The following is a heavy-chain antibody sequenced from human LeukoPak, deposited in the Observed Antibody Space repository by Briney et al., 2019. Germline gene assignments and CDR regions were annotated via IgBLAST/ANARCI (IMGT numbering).Heavy chain of an antibody. J-gene: IGHJ6*03. CDR1: GFTFSSYW. Sequence: PGGSLRLSCAASGFTFSSYWMSWVRQAPGKGLEWVANIKQDGGEKYYVDSVKGRFTISRDNAKNSLYLQMNSLRAEDTAVYYCAREGEYYDFWSGSYYYYYMDVWGKGTTVTVSS. CDR3: AREGEYYDFWSGSYYYYYMDV. V-gene: IGHV3-7*01. D-gene: IGHD3-3*01. CDR2: IKQDGGEK.